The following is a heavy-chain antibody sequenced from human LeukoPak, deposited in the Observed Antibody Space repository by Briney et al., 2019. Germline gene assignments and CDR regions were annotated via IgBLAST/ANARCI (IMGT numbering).Heavy chain of an antibody. Sequence: PGGSLRLSCAASGFTFSSYWMSWVRQAPGKGLEWVANIKQDGSEKYYVDSVKGRFTISRDNAKNSLYLQMNSLRAEDTAVYYCARVMIAVAGSVWFDPWGQGTLVTVSS. CDR1: GFTFSSYW. D-gene: IGHD6-19*01. V-gene: IGHV3-7*01. J-gene: IGHJ5*02. CDR2: IKQDGSEK. CDR3: ARVMIAVAGSVWFDP.